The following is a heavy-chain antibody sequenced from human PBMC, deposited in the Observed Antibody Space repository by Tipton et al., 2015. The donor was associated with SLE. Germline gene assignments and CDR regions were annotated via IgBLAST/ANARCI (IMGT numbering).Heavy chain of an antibody. CDR1: GFTFSSYS. CDR2: ISSSSSTI. V-gene: IGHV3-48*04. J-gene: IGHJ3*02. CDR3: AREGMILWFRESRDAFDI. Sequence: SLRLSCAASGFTFSSYSMNWVRQAPGKGLEWVSYISSSSSTIYYADSVKGRFTISRDNAKNSLYLQMNSLRAEDTAVYYCAREGMILWFRESRDAFDIWGQGTMVTVSS. D-gene: IGHD3-10*01.